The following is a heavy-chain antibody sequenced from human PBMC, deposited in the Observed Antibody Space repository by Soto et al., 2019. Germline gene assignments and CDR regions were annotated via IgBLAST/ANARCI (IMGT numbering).Heavy chain of an antibody. CDR1: GGSISSSSYY. V-gene: IGHV4-39*01. D-gene: IGHD3-10*01. CDR2: IYYSGST. J-gene: IGHJ6*02. Sequence: SETLSLTCTVSGGSISSSSYYWGWIRQPPGKGLEWIGSIYYSGSTYYNPSLKSRVTISVDTSKNQFPLKLSSVTAADTAVYYCARAISDAGYYYYYYGMDVWGQGTTVTVSS. CDR3: ARAISDAGYYYYYYGMDV.